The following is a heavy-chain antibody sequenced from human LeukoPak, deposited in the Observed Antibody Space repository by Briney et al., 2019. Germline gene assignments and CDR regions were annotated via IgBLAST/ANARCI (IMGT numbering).Heavy chain of an antibody. CDR2: ISSSSSYI. Sequence: GGSLRLSCAASGFTFSSYSMNWVRQAPGKGLEWVSSISSSSSYIYYADSVKGRFTISRDNAKNSLYLQMNSLRAEDTAVYYCARHASLLNHFDYWGQGTLVTVSS. J-gene: IGHJ4*02. V-gene: IGHV3-21*04. D-gene: IGHD3-9*01. CDR1: GFTFSSYS. CDR3: ARHASLLNHFDY.